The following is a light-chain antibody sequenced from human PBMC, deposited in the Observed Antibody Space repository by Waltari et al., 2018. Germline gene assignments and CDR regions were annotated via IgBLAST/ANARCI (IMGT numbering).Light chain of an antibody. Sequence: DIQMTQSPSTLSASVGDRVTTTCRASQGINSCLAWYQQKPGKAPKLLIYKAFSLESGVPSRFSGSGSGTEFTLTINSLQPDDFATYYCQQYDSYSTFGQGTKVEIK. V-gene: IGKV1-5*03. CDR2: KAF. CDR1: QGINSC. CDR3: QQYDSYST. J-gene: IGKJ1*01.